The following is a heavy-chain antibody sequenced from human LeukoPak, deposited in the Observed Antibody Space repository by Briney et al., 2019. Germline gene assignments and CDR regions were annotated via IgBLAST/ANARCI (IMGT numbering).Heavy chain of an antibody. CDR2: IKEDGSMR. CDR3: AACSTWGNYRYWDQYYFDY. Sequence: PGGSLRLSCAASGFTFSSYAMSWVRQAPGKGLEWVANIKEDGSMRFYLDSVEGRFSISRDNAKNSLYLQMNSLRAEDTAVYYCAACSTWGNYRYWDQYYFDYWGQGTLVTVSS. V-gene: IGHV3-7*05. CDR1: GFTFSSYA. J-gene: IGHJ4*02. D-gene: IGHD3-16*02.